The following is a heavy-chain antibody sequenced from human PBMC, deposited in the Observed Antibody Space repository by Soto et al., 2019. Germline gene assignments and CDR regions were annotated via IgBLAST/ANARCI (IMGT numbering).Heavy chain of an antibody. D-gene: IGHD2-15*01. CDR1: GFSLSTSGVG. CDR2: IYWNDDK. Sequence: QITLKESGPTLVKPTQTLTLTCTFSGFSLSTSGVGVGWIRQPPGKALEWLALIYWNDDKRYSPSLKSRLTITKDTSKNHVVLTMTNMDPVDTATYYCAHITDIVVVVAAPGAFDIWGQGTMVTVSS. J-gene: IGHJ3*02. CDR3: AHITDIVVVVAAPGAFDI. V-gene: IGHV2-5*01.